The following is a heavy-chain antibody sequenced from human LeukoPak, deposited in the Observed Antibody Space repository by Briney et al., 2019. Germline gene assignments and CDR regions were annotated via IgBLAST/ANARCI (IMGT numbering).Heavy chain of an antibody. J-gene: IGHJ4*02. D-gene: IGHD2-2*01. CDR3: ARAGYCSSTSCFSRFDY. Sequence: SETLSLTCTVSGGCISSSSYYWGWIRQPPGKGLEWIGSIYYSGSTYYNPSLKSRVTISVDTSKNQFSLKLSSVTAADTAVYYCARAGYCSSTSCFSRFDYWGQGTLVTVSS. CDR1: GGCISSSSYY. CDR2: IYYSGST. V-gene: IGHV4-39*07.